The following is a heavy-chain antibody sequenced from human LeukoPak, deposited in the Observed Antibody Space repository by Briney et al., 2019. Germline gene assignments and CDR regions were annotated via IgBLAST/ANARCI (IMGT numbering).Heavy chain of an antibody. J-gene: IGHJ4*02. V-gene: IGHV4-39*01. CDR2: IYYSGST. Sequence: SETLSLTCTVSGGSISSSSYYWGWIRQPPGKGLEWIGSIYYSGSTYYNPSLKSRVTISVDTSKNQFSLKLSSVTAADTAVYYCARHYQLHIDYWGQGTLVTVSS. CDR3: ARHYQLHIDY. D-gene: IGHD2-2*01. CDR1: GGSISSSSYY.